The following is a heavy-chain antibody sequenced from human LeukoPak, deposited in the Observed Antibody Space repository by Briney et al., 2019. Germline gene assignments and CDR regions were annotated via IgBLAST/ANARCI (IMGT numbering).Heavy chain of an antibody. V-gene: IGHV1-18*01. D-gene: IGHD2-2*01. CDR3: ARDGSGTSHNY. CDR2: ISPYNGNT. Sequence: ASVKVSCKASGYSFTNYGISWVRQAPGQGLEWMGWISPYNGNTNYAQKFQGRVTVTTDTSTSTAYMELSRLRSDDTAVYYCARDGSGTSHNYWGQGTLVTVSS. CDR1: GYSFTNYG. J-gene: IGHJ4*02.